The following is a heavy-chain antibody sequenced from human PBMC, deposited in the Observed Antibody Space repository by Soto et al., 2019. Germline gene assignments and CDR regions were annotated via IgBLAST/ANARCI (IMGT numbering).Heavy chain of an antibody. D-gene: IGHD1-26*01. CDR2: IYYSGST. CDR3: AIGGYGLVAKIDY. J-gene: IGHJ4*02. V-gene: IGHV4-39*01. Sequence: QLQLQESGPGLVKPSVTLSLTCTVSGGSISSSSDYLGLIRHPPWKGLERIGSIYYSGSTYYNQSRKSRVTISVDTTKKQSSLKLSSVTASDAAVYYCAIGGYGLVAKIDYWVKGTRVTVAS. CDR1: GGSISSSSDY.